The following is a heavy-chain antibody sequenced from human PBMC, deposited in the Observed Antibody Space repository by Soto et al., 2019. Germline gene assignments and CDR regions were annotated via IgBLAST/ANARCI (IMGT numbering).Heavy chain of an antibody. Sequence: EVQLLESGGGLVQPGGSLRLSWAASGFTFSSYAMSWVGQAPGKGLEWVSAISGSGGSTYYADSVKGRFTISRDNSKNTLYLQMNSLRAEDTAVYYCAKRDDFWSGYYRYFDYWGQGTLVTVSS. CDR3: AKRDDFWSGYYRYFDY. CDR1: GFTFSSYA. D-gene: IGHD3-3*01. CDR2: ISGSGGST. J-gene: IGHJ4*02. V-gene: IGHV3-23*01.